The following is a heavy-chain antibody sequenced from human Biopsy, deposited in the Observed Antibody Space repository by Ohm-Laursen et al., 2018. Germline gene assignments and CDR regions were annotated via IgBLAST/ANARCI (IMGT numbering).Heavy chain of an antibody. D-gene: IGHD2-2*02. CDR1: VFTFTSYE. CDR2: IHYTGSPI. CDR3: ARRIPLYGMDV. J-gene: IGHJ6*02. V-gene: IGHV3-48*03. Sequence: SLRLSCAASVFTFTSYEMNWVRQASGKGLEWVANIHYTGSPIYYADSVMGRFTISRDNGEYSLFLQMNSLRVDDTAVYYCARRIPLYGMDVWGQGTTVTVSS.